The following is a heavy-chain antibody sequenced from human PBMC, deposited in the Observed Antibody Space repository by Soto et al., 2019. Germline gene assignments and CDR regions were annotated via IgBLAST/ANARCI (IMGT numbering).Heavy chain of an antibody. J-gene: IGHJ6*02. V-gene: IGHV4-4*02. CDR2: IFHSGST. CDR1: GGSISGDYW. Sequence: QVRLQESGPGLVKPSGTLSLACVVSGGSISGDYWWTWVRQSPGKGLEWLGEIFHSGSTNSNPSLKTRVTFSVDKSKREFSLKLTSVTAADTAVYYCARGDSGSYLREGLGYYNVKDIWGQGTTVTVSS. CDR3: ARGDSGSYLREGLGYYNVKDI. D-gene: IGHD1-26*01.